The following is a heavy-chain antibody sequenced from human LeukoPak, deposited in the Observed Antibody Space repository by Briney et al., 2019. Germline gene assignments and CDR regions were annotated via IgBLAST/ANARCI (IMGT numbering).Heavy chain of an antibody. V-gene: IGHV1-2*02. CDR2: INPNSGGT. J-gene: IGHJ4*02. D-gene: IGHD2-21*02. CDR3: ARDLGPIAYCGGDCYGY. Sequence: ASVKVSCKASGYTFTSYGISWVRQAPGQGLEWMGWINPNSGGTNYAQKFQGRVTMTRDTSISTAYMELSRLRSDDTAVYYCARDLGPIAYCGGDCYGYWGQGTLVTVSS. CDR1: GYTFTSYG.